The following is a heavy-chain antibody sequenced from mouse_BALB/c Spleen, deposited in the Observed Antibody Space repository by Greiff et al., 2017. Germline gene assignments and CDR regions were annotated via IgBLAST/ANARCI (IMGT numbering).Heavy chain of an antibody. D-gene: IGHD2-3*01. J-gene: IGHJ4*01. CDR2: INPDSSTI. CDR3: ERGDDGYRHYYAMDY. Sequence: DVMLVESGGGLVQPGGSLKLSCAASGFDFSRSWMSWVRQAPGKGLEWIGEINPDSSTINYTPSLKDKFIISRDNAKNTLYLQMSKVRSEDTALYDCERGDDGYRHYYAMDYWGQGTSGTVSS. CDR1: GFDFSRSW. V-gene: IGHV4-1*02.